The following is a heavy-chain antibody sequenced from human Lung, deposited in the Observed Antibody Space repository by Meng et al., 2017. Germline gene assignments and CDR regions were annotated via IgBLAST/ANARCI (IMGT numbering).Heavy chain of an antibody. D-gene: IGHD6-19*01. V-gene: IGHV1-18*01. J-gene: IGHJ4*02. CDR3: ARDRQWLFDY. CDR2: IDPGNGNR. Sequence: QVHLVQSGLEVKKPGASVKVSCKASGYTFTTHGISWLRQAPGKGLEWMGWIDPGNGNRDFAEKFQDRLTMSNDTSSSTVYMELTRLTSDDTAVYYCARDRQWLFDYWGQGALVTVSS. CDR1: GYTFTTHG.